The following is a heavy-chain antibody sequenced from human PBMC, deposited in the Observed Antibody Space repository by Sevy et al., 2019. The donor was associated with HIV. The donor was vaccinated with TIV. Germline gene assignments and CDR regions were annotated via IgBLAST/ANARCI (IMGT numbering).Heavy chain of an antibody. CDR1: GYTFTIYG. V-gene: IGHV1-18*01. J-gene: IGHJ4*02. D-gene: IGHD3-10*01. Sequence: ASVKVSCKASGYTFTIYGISWVRQAPEQGLEWMGWISAYSGNTNYAQNLQGRVTMTTDTSTTTAYMELRSLRFDDTAVYHCARTSSYGSGNYFDYWGQGTLVTVSS. CDR2: ISAYSGNT. CDR3: ARTSSYGSGNYFDY.